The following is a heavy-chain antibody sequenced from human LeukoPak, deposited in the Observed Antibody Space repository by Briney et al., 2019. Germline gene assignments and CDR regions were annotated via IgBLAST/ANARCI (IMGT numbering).Heavy chain of an antibody. Sequence: SETLSLTCAVYGGSFSGYYWSWIRQPPGKGLEWIGEISHSGSTNYNPSLKSRVTISVDTSKNQFSLKLSSVTAADTAVYYCARVGSGWYEKYYFDYWGQGTLVTVSS. J-gene: IGHJ4*02. CDR2: ISHSGST. CDR3: ARVGSGWYEKYYFDY. V-gene: IGHV4-34*01. CDR1: GGSFSGYY. D-gene: IGHD6-19*01.